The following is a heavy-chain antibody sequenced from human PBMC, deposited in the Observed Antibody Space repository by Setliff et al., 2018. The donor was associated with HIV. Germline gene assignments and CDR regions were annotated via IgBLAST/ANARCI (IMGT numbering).Heavy chain of an antibody. CDR3: ARTLLWFGESVYFDY. D-gene: IGHD3-10*01. V-gene: IGHV4-61*02. Sequence: SETLSLTCTVSGGSISSGSYYWSWIRQPAGKGLGWIGRIHTSGSTNYNPSLKSRVTISVDTSKNQFSLKLSSVTAADTAVYYCARTLLWFGESVYFDYWGQGTLVTVS. CDR2: IHTSGST. J-gene: IGHJ4*02. CDR1: GGSISSGSYY.